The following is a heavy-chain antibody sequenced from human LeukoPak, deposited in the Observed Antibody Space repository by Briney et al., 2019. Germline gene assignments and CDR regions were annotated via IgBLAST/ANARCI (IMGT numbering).Heavy chain of an antibody. D-gene: IGHD3-3*02. Sequence: ASVKVSFKASGYTFIDFYIHWVRQAPGQGLEYVGWITPKSGDTYSPQRFQGRVTMTRDASISTAYMELSSLRSDDTAVYFCARVRLADERAWAYWGQGTLVTVSS. CDR3: ARVRLADERAWAY. CDR2: ITPKSGDT. CDR1: GYTFIDFY. J-gene: IGHJ4*02. V-gene: IGHV1-2*02.